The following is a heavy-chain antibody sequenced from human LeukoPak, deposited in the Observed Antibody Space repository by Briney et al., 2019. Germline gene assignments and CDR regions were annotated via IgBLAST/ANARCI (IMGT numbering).Heavy chain of an antibody. Sequence: GGSLRLSCAASGFTFSSYNINWVRQAPGKGLEWVSSISSSGSYIYYAGSLQGRFTISRDNAKNSLYLQMNSLRAEDTAVYYCVRDRENYDILGWFDPWGQGTLVTVSS. V-gene: IGHV3-21*01. D-gene: IGHD3-9*01. J-gene: IGHJ5*02. CDR3: VRDRENYDILGWFDP. CDR2: ISSSGSYI. CDR1: GFTFSSYN.